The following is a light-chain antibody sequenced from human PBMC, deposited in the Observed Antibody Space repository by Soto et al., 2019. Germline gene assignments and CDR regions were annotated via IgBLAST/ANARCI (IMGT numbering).Light chain of an antibody. V-gene: IGKV1-39*01. CDR1: QSISNY. J-gene: IGKJ1*01. CDR2: AAS. Sequence: DIQMTQSPSSPSASVGDRVTITCRASQSISNYLNWYQQKPGKAPKLLIYAASSLQSGVPSRFSGSGSGTDFTLTISSLQPEDFATYYCQQSYSNPRTFGQGTKVEIK. CDR3: QQSYSNPRT.